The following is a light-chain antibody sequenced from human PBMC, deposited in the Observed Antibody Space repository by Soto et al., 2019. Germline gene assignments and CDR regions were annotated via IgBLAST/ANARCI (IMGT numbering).Light chain of an antibody. CDR1: QRVSSGY. CDR3: QQYASSPPWT. J-gene: IGKJ1*01. Sequence: EIVLTQSPGTLSLSPGERATLSCRASQRVSSGYLGWYQQRPGQAPRLLLYGASTRAAGIPDRFSGRGSETDVSLTISRLEPEDFAVYYCQQYASSPPWTFGRGTKVEIK. V-gene: IGKV3-20*01. CDR2: GAS.